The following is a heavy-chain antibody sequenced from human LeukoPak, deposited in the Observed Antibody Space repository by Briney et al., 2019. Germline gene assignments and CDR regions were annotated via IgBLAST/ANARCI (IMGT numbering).Heavy chain of an antibody. CDR3: ARGPPKGHDDSSDYYVPACFDY. V-gene: IGHV4-38-2*02. CDR2: IYHGGSA. D-gene: IGHD3-22*01. J-gene: IGHJ4*02. Sequence: SETLSLTCTVSDYSISSGYYWGWIRQPPGKGLEWIGSMEWIGSIYHGGSAYYNPSLKSRVTISVDTSKNQFSLKLSSVTAADTAVYYCARGPPKGHDDSSDYYVPACFDYWGQGTLVTVSS. CDR1: DYSISSGYY.